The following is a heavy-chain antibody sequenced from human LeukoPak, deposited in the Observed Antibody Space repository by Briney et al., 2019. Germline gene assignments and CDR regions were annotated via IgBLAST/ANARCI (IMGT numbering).Heavy chain of an antibody. CDR3: AREGGLYRPLDF. J-gene: IGHJ4*02. Sequence: SETLSLTCGVSGGSFSNTNWWTWVRPPPGKGLEWIGEVNLQGSTNYNPSLKSRVAISVDKSENHISLKLTSVTAADTAVYYCAREGGLYRPLDFSGQGTLVTVAS. CDR1: GGSFSNTNW. CDR2: VNLQGST. V-gene: IGHV4-4*02.